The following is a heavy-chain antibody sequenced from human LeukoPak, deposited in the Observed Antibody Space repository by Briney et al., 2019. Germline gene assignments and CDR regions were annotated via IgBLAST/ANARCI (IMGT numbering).Heavy chain of an antibody. Sequence: PGGSLRLSCAASGFTFSSYGMSWVRQAPGKGLEWVSAISGSGGSTYYADSVKGRFTISRDNSKNTLYLQMNSLRAEDTAVYYCAAPRKPGIAAAFGYWGQGTLVTVSS. CDR3: AAPRKPGIAAAFGY. CDR1: GFTFSSYG. J-gene: IGHJ4*02. D-gene: IGHD6-13*01. V-gene: IGHV3-23*01. CDR2: ISGSGGST.